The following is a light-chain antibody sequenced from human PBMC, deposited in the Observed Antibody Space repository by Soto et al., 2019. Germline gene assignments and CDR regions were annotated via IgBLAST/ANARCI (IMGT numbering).Light chain of an antibody. CDR3: ATWDDTLIGVV. CDR2: RNN. Sequence: QSVLTQPPSASGTPGQRVSISCSGSGSNIGSNLVYWYQQLPGTAPKLLMYRNNQRPSGVPDRFSGSKSGTSASLAISGLRSEDEGDYYCATWDDTLIGVVFGGGTKLTVL. V-gene: IGLV1-47*01. CDR1: GSNIGSNL. J-gene: IGLJ2*01.